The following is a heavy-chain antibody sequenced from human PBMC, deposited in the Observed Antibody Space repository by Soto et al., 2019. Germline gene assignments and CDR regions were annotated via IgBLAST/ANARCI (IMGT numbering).Heavy chain of an antibody. J-gene: IGHJ5*02. D-gene: IGHD3-10*01. CDR1: GDSVSSYSAA. V-gene: IGHV6-1*01. CDR2: TYYRSRFFS. CDR3: VRDRYSSSGWLDP. Sequence: PSQTLSLTCAISGDSVSSYSAAWNWIRQSPSGGLEWLGRTYYRSRFFSDYAESVKSRIIINPVTSKNQFSLQLKSVTPEDTAVYYCVRDRYSSSGWLDPWGQATPVTV.